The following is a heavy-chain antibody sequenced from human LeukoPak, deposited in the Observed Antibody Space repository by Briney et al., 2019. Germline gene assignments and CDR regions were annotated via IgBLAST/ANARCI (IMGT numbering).Heavy chain of an antibody. J-gene: IGHJ2*01. Sequence: PGGSLRLSCAASGFTFSSYSMNWVRQAPGKGLEWVSHISGSGTTIYYADSVKGRFTISRDNAKNSLYLQMNSLRAEDTAVYYCARENSYGFWYFDLWGRGTLVTVSS. V-gene: IGHV3-48*04. CDR1: GFTFSSYS. D-gene: IGHD5-18*01. CDR3: ARENSYGFWYFDL. CDR2: ISGSGTTI.